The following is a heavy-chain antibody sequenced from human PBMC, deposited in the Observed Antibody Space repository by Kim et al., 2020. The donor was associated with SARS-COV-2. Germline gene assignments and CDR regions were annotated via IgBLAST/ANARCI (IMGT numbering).Heavy chain of an antibody. Sequence: GGSLRLSCAASGFTFSSYGMHWVRQAPGKGLEWVAVISYDGSNKYYADSVKGRFTISRDNSKNTLYLQMNSLRAEVTAVYYCAKDRGYGSGTFYYYGMDVWGQGTTVTVSS. CDR3: AKDRGYGSGTFYYYGMDV. CDR2: ISYDGSNK. V-gene: IGHV3-30*18. J-gene: IGHJ6*02. D-gene: IGHD3-10*01. CDR1: GFTFSSYG.